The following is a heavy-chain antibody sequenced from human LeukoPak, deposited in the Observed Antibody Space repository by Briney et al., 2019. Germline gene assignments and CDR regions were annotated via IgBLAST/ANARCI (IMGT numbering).Heavy chain of an antibody. CDR2: IKQDGSEK. V-gene: IGHV3-7*01. Sequence: GGPLRLSCAVSGFTFSNYWMSWVRQAPGKGLEWVANIKQDGSEKYYVDSVKGRFTISRDNAKNSLYLQMNSLRAEDTAVYYCARGGSSWSTGYWGQGTLVTVSS. CDR1: GFTFSNYW. D-gene: IGHD6-13*01. J-gene: IGHJ4*02. CDR3: ARGGSSWSTGY.